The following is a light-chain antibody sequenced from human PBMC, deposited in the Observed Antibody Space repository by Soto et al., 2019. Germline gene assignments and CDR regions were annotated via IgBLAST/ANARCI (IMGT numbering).Light chain of an antibody. Sequence: NFMLTQPHSVSESPGKTVTISCTRSSGSIANNYVQWYQQRPGSDPTTVIYENKLRPSGGPGRFSGSTDGSSNSASLAISGLQAEDEADYYCQSFDADFVIFGGGTKLTVL. CDR2: ENK. V-gene: IGLV6-57*04. J-gene: IGLJ2*01. CDR3: QSFDADFVI. CDR1: SGSIANNY.